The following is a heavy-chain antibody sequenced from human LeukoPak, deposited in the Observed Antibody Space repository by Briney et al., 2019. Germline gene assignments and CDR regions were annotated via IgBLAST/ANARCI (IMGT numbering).Heavy chain of an antibody. CDR2: IKTDGSEK. Sequence: GGSLRLSCAASGFTFSSYWMSWVRQAPGKGLESLANIKTDGSEKYYVDSVKGRFSISRDNAKNSLYLQMNSLRAEDTAVYYCVGAVRGSSFAICGQGTKVTVSS. V-gene: IGHV3-7*03. D-gene: IGHD3-10*02. J-gene: IGHJ3*02. CDR1: GFTFSSYW. CDR3: VGAVRGSSFAI.